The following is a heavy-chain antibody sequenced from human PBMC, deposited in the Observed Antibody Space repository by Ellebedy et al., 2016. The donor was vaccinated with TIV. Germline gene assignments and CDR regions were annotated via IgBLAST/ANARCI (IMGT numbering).Heavy chain of an antibody. D-gene: IGHD1-1*01. CDR2: IFYSGST. CDR1: GGSISSYY. V-gene: IGHV4-59*01. CDR3: ARTTQPFAPSNY. Sequence: MPSETLSLTCTASGGSISSYYLHWIRQPPGKGLEWIGYIFYSGSTKYNPSLKSRVTMSVDTSKNQFSLNLTSVTAADTAVYYCARTTQPFAPSNYWGLGMLVIVSS. J-gene: IGHJ4*02.